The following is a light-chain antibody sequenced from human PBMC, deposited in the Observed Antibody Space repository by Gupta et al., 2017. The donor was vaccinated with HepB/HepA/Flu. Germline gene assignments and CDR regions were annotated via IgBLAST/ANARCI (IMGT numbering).Light chain of an antibody. CDR2: DAS. J-gene: IGKJ2*01. CDR1: QSVSSY. V-gene: IGKV3-11*01. CDR3: QRRSNGPPRYT. Sequence: EIVLTQSPATLSLSPGERATLSCRASQSVSSYLAWYQQKPGQAPRLLIYDASNRATGIPARFSGSGSRTDFTLTISSLEPEDFAVYYCQRRSNGPPRYTFGQGTKMEI.